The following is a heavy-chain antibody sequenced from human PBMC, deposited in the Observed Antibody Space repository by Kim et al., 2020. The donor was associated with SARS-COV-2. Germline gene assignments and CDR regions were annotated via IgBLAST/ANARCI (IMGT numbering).Heavy chain of an antibody. D-gene: IGHD6-19*01. CDR1: GGSISSYY. CDR3: ARAGTYSSGWLFDY. V-gene: IGHV4-59*13. Sequence: SETLSLTCTVSGGSISSYYWSWIRQPPGKGLEWIGYIYYSGSTNYNPSLKSRVTISVDTSKNQFSLKLSSVTAADTAVYYCARAGTYSSGWLFDYWGQGTLVTVSS. CDR2: IYYSGST. J-gene: IGHJ4*02.